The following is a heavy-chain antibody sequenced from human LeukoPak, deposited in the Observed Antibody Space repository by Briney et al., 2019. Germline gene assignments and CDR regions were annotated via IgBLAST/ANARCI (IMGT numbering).Heavy chain of an antibody. Sequence: GGSLRLSCAASGFTVSSNYMTWVRQAPGKGLDWVSVIYSGGNTFYADSVKGRFTVSRDSSKNTLYLQMNSLTVEDTAVYYCAGVHTGTNGEEDSGPFHHWGQGTLVTVSS. CDR2: IYSGGNT. CDR1: GFTVSSNY. CDR3: AGVHTGTNGEEDSGPFHH. V-gene: IGHV3-53*01. D-gene: IGHD1-26*01. J-gene: IGHJ1*01.